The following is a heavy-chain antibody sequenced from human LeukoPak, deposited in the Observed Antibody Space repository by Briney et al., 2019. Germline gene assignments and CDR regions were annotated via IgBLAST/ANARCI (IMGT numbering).Heavy chain of an antibody. J-gene: IGHJ5*02. D-gene: IGHD3-10*01. CDR3: ARDLPPVDGSGSYYNINWFDP. V-gene: IGHV1-2*02. CDR1: GYTFTGYY. Sequence: ASVKVSCKASGYTFTGYYMHWVRQAPGQGLEWMGWVNPNSGGTNYAQKFQGRVTMTRDTSISTAYMELSRLRSDDTAVYYCARDLPPVDGSGSYYNINWFDPWGPGTLVTVSS. CDR2: VNPNSGGT.